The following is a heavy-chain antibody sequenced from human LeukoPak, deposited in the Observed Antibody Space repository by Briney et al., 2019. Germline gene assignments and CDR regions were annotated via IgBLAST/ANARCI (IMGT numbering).Heavy chain of an antibody. J-gene: IGHJ6*02. CDR2: INPSGGST. Sequence: ASVKVSCKASGYTLTSYYIHWVRQAPGQGLEWVGRINPSGGSTDYAQKFQDRVTMTRDTSTSTVYMDLNSLNSADTAVYYCARETSDDYVWGNYRYKHFYYQGLDVWGHGTTVTVSS. V-gene: IGHV1-46*01. CDR1: GYTLTSYY. D-gene: IGHD3-16*02. CDR3: ARETSDDYVWGNYRYKHFYYQGLDV.